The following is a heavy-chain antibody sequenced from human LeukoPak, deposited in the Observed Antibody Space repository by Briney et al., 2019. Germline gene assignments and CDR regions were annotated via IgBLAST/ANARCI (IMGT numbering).Heavy chain of an antibody. CDR3: ARTVLRYFDWSPAGGFDY. CDR1: GYSFTSYW. CDR2: IYPGDSDT. Sequence: GESLKISCKGSGYSFTSYWIGWVRQMPGKRLEWMGIIYPGDSDTRYSPSFQGQVTISADKSISTAYLQWSSLKASDTAMYYCARTVLRYFDWSPAGGFDYWGQGTLVTVSS. V-gene: IGHV5-51*01. J-gene: IGHJ4*02. D-gene: IGHD3-9*01.